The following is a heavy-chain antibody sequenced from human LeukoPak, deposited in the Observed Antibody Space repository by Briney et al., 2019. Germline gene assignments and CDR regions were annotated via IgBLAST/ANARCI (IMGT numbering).Heavy chain of an antibody. CDR2: IYSGGST. CDR3: ASHSTFVGGATESIDY. CDR1: GFTVSSNY. Sequence: PGGSLRLSCAASGFTVSSNYMSWVRQAPGKGLEWVSVIYSGGSTYYADSVKGRFTISRDNSKNTLYLQMNSLRAEDTAVYYCASHSTFVGGATESIDYWGQGTLVTVSS. J-gene: IGHJ4*02. D-gene: IGHD1-26*01. V-gene: IGHV3-53*01.